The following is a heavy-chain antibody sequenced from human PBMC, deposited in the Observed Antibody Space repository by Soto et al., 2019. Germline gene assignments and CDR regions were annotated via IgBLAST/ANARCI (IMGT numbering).Heavy chain of an antibody. CDR1: GISFGTNY. Sequence: GTLRLACAASGISFGTNYLTWVRQAPGKGLEWVSFIYSDGTTYYADSVKGRFTISRDTSNNTLYLQMNSLRAEDTAVYYCARGASSFDNWGQGTLVTVSS. J-gene: IGHJ4*02. CDR2: IYSDGTT. V-gene: IGHV3-53*01. CDR3: ARGASSFDN.